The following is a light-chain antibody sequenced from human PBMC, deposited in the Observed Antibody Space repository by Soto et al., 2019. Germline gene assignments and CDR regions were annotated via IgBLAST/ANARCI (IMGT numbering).Light chain of an antibody. V-gene: IGKV3-15*01. CDR2: EAS. J-gene: IGKJ1*01. CDR1: QSVRSN. Sequence: EIVMTQSPATLSVSPVERFTVCFRASQSVRSNLAWYQQKPGQAPRLLIYEASTRATGVPARFSGSGSGTEFTLTISSLQSEDFAVYYCQQHNVWPATFGQGTKVDIK. CDR3: QQHNVWPAT.